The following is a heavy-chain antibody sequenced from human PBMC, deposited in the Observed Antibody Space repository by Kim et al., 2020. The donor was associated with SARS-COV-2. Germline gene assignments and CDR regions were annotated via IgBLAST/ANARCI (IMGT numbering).Heavy chain of an antibody. Sequence: IDPSDSQTKYSPSFQGHVTISADKSINTAYLQWTTLRASDTAIYYCVRRGYWGQGTLVTVSS. CDR2: IDPSDSQT. J-gene: IGHJ4*02. V-gene: IGHV5-10-1*01. CDR3: VRRGY.